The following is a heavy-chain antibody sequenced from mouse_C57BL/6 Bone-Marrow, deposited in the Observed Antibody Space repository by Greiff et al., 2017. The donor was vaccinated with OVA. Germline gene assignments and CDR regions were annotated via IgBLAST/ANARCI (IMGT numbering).Heavy chain of an antibody. D-gene: IGHD2-1*01. CDR1: GFTFNTYA. V-gene: IGHV10-3*01. CDR2: IRSKSSNYAT. J-gene: IGHJ3*01. Sequence: DVQLVESGGGLVQPKGSLKLSCAASGFTFNTYAMHWVRQAQGKGLEWVARIRSKSSNYATYYADSVKDRFTISRDDSQSMLYLQINNLKTEDTAMYYCGYYGNYEGFAYWGQGTLVTVSA. CDR3: GYYGNYEGFAY.